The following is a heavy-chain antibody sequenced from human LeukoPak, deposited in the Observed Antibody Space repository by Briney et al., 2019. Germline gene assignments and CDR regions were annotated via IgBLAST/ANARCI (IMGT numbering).Heavy chain of an antibody. Sequence: GESLKISCKGSGYSFTSYWIGWVRQTPGKGLEWMGIIYPGDSDTRYSPSFQGQVTISADKSISTAYLQWGSLKASDTAMYYCARRPYYYDSSGYYFDYWGQGTPVTVSS. CDR2: IYPGDSDT. CDR1: GYSFTSYW. D-gene: IGHD3-22*01. J-gene: IGHJ4*02. CDR3: ARRPYYYDSSGYYFDY. V-gene: IGHV5-51*03.